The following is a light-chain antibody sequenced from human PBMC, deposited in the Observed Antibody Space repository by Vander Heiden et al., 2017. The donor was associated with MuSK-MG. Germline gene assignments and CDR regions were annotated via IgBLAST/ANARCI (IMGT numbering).Light chain of an antibody. CDR2: DAS. V-gene: IGKV3-11*01. J-gene: IGKJ4*01. CDR1: QSVNSY. CDR3: QQRRNWPLT. Sequence: IVVSHSPAPLSLSPGERATLSCRASQSVNSYLAWYQQKPGQAPRLLIYDASNRATGIPARFSGSGSGTDFTLTISSLEPEDFAVYYCQQRRNWPLTFGGGTRVEIK.